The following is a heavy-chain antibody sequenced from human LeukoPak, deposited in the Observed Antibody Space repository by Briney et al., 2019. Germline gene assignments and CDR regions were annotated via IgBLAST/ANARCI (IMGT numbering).Heavy chain of an antibody. V-gene: IGHV3-30*04. Sequence: PGDSLRLSCAASGFTPSGYAVHWVRQGPGKGLDWVAVISFDGSDQYYADSVKGRFTISRDNSQNTVSLHMNSLKTEDTAVYFCARLSRSGATYFYYGMDVWGQGTTVIVTS. J-gene: IGHJ6*02. CDR3: ARLSRSGATYFYYGMDV. CDR1: GFTPSGYA. D-gene: IGHD3-22*01. CDR2: ISFDGSDQ.